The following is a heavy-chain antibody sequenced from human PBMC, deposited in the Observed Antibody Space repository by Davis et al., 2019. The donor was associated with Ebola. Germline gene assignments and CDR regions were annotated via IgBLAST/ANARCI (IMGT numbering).Heavy chain of an antibody. J-gene: IGHJ4*02. D-gene: IGHD1-20*01. CDR3: ATPKSYHWNDGWAAAFDF. CDR2: FDPEAGKT. Sequence: AASVKVSCKVSGYRLTELSMHWVRQAPGKEPEWMGGFDPEAGKTIYAQGFQGRVTMTEDTSTDTAYMEVNSLKSEDTALYYCATPKSYHWNDGWAAAFDFWGQGTLVTVSS. CDR1: GYRLTELS. V-gene: IGHV1-24*01.